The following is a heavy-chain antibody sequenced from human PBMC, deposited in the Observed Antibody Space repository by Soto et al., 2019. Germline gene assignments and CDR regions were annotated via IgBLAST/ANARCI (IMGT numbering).Heavy chain of an antibody. CDR1: GGTFSSYT. Sequence: ASVKVSCKASGGTFSSYTISWVRQAPGQGLEWMGRIIPILGIANYAQKFQGRVTITADKSTSTAYMELSSLRSEDTAVYYCARITEERSSTSREGFDPWGQGTLVTVSS. CDR3: ARITEERSSTSREGFDP. V-gene: IGHV1-69*02. J-gene: IGHJ5*02. CDR2: IIPILGIA. D-gene: IGHD2-2*01.